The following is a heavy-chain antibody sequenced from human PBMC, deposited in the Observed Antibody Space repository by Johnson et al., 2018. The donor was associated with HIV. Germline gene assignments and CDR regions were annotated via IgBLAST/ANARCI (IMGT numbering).Heavy chain of an antibody. J-gene: IGHJ3*02. CDR2: ISSSGGTI. CDR1: GFTFSDYY. CDR3: ARDRGYWDAFDI. D-gene: IGHD3-22*01. V-gene: IGHV3-11*04. Sequence: QVQLVESGGGLVKPGGSLRLSCAASGFTFSDYYMSWIRQAPGKGLEWVSYISSSGGTIYSADSLKGRFSISRANAKNSLYLQMNSLRAEDTAVYYCARDRGYWDAFDIWGQGTMVTVSS.